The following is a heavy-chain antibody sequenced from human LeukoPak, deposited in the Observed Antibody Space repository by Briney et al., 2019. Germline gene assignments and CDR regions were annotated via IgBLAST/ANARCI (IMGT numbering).Heavy chain of an antibody. V-gene: IGHV4-39*01. Sequence: SETLSLTCNVSGDYITTTNYYWPWIRQPPGKGLEWIASIFYSGHTYYNPSLKSRVIISMDTSRKQISLKLTSVTATDTALYYCARRSRLYKHETTGYHDSWGQGTLVTVSS. D-gene: IGHD3-9*01. CDR3: ARRSRLYKHETTGYHDS. CDR1: GDYITTTNYY. J-gene: IGHJ4*02. CDR2: IFYSGHT.